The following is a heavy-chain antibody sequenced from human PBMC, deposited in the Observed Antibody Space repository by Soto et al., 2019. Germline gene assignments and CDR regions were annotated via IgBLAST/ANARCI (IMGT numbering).Heavy chain of an antibody. CDR1: GFTFTSYT. CDR3: AKVGGWGIVFGP. D-gene: IGHD3-16*01. Sequence: EVQLLESGGGLAQPGGSLRLSCVDSGFTFTSYTISWVRQAPGRGPEWVSAISGSGTDVYYADSVKGRFTISRDNSKNTLYLQMNSLRAEDTAVYYCAKVGGWGIVFGPWGQGTLVTVSS. V-gene: IGHV3-23*01. J-gene: IGHJ5*02. CDR2: ISGSGTDV.